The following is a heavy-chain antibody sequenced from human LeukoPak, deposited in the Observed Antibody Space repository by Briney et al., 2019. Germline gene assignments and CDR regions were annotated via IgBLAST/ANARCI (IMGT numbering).Heavy chain of an antibody. J-gene: IGHJ6*03. CDR1: GGSISSYY. V-gene: IGHV4-59*01. CDR2: SYYSGST. CDR3: ARSGTVGATFYYDYMDV. D-gene: IGHD1-26*01. Sequence: SETLSLTCTVSGGSISSYYWSWIRHPPGKGLEGIGYSYYSGSTNYNPSLKSRVTISVDTSKNQFSLKLSSVTAADTAVYYCARSGTVGATFYYDYMDVWGKGTTVTVSS.